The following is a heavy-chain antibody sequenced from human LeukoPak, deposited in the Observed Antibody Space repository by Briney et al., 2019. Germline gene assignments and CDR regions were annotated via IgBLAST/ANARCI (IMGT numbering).Heavy chain of an antibody. CDR2: IYYSGST. V-gene: IGHV4-59*08. D-gene: IGHD6-13*01. CDR3: ARQVGQQLVVFDY. J-gene: IGHJ4*02. CDR1: GGSISSYY. Sequence: KTSETLSLTCTVSGGSISSYYWSWIRQPPGKGLEWIGYIYYSGSTNYNPSLKSRVTISVDTSKNQFSLKLGSVTAADTAVYYCARQVGQQLVVFDYWGQGTLVTVSS.